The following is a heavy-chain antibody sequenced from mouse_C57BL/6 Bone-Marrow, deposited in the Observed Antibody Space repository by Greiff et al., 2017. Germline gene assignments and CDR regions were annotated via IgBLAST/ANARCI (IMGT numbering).Heavy chain of an antibody. CDR3: AKPHYYGSSFLDY. J-gene: IGHJ2*01. CDR1: GFTFSDYG. CDR2: ISSGSSTI. V-gene: IGHV5-17*01. Sequence: EVMLVESGGGLVKPGGSLKLSCAASGFTFSDYGMHWVRQAPEKGLEWVAYISSGSSTIYYADTVKGRFTISRDTAKNTLFLQMTSLRSEDTAMXYCAKPHYYGSSFLDYWGQGTTLTVSS. D-gene: IGHD1-1*01.